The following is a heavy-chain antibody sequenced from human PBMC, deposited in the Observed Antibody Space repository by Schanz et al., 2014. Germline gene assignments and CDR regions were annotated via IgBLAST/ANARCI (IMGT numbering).Heavy chain of an antibody. Sequence: QVQLVESGGGVVQPGRSLRLSCAASGFTFSKYGVHWVRQAPGKGLEWVAVIRYDGRNKNFVESVKGRFTISRDNSNNTVYLQMNTLRAEDTAVYYCAREECSATSCYFRSWGQGTLVTVSS. CDR2: IRYDGRNK. CDR1: GFTFSKYG. J-gene: IGHJ4*02. V-gene: IGHV3-33*01. CDR3: AREECSATSCYFRS. D-gene: IGHD2-21*01.